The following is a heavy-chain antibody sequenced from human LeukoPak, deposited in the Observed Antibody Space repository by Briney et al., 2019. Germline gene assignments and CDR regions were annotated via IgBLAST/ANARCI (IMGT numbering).Heavy chain of an antibody. J-gene: IGHJ5*02. D-gene: IGHD3-16*02. CDR1: GFTFSSYS. Sequence: GGSLRLSCAASGFTFSSYSMDWVRQAPGKGLEWVANIKQDGSEKYYVDSVKGRFTISRDNAKNSLYMQMKRMRAEDTAVYYCARDSYRRGQLNTWGQGILVNVSS. CDR2: IKQDGSEK. V-gene: IGHV3-7*01. CDR3: ARDSYRRGQLNT.